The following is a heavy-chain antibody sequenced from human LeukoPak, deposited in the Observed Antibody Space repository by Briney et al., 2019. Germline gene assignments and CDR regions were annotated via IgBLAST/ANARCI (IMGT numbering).Heavy chain of an antibody. D-gene: IGHD3-3*01. J-gene: IGHJ4*02. Sequence: GGSLRLSCAASGFTFSSYAMSWVRQAPGKGLEWVSAISGSGGSTYYADSVKGRFTISRDNSKNTPYLQMNSLRAEDTAVYYCAKDRSAITIFGVAQWAIDYWGQGTLVTVSS. V-gene: IGHV3-23*01. CDR3: AKDRSAITIFGVAQWAIDY. CDR2: ISGSGGST. CDR1: GFTFSSYA.